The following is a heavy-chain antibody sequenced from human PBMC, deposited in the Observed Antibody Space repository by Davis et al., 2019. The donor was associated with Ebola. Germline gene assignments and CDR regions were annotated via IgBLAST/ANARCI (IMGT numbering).Heavy chain of an antibody. CDR3: ARARDGYIKPGFDY. CDR1: GFTFSDYY. J-gene: IGHJ4*02. D-gene: IGHD5-24*01. Sequence: GESLKISCATSGFTFSDYYMSWIRQAPGKGLEWVSYISSSGSTIYYADSVKGRFTISRDNAKNSLYLQMNSLRAEDTAVYYCARARDGYIKPGFDYWGQGTLVTVSS. CDR2: ISSSGSTI. V-gene: IGHV3-11*01.